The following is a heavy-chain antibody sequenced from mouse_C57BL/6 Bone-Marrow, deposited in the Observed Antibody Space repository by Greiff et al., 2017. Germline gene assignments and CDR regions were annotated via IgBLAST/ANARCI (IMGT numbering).Heavy chain of an antibody. CDR1: GYTFTDYE. CDR3: TRWIYYDYDSYFDY. V-gene: IGHV1-15*01. D-gene: IGHD2-4*01. Sequence: QVQLQQPGTELVKPGASVTLSCKASGYTFTDYEMHWVKQTPVHGLEWIGAIDPETGGTAYNQKFKGKAILTADKSSSTAYMELRSLTSEDSAVYYCTRWIYYDYDSYFDYWGQGTTLTVSS. J-gene: IGHJ2*01. CDR2: IDPETGGT.